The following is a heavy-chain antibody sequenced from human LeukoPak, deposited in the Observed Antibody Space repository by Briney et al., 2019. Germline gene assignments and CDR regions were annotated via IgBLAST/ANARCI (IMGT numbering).Heavy chain of an antibody. V-gene: IGHV4-39*01. CDR3: ARLDGSGIFSQQNFDY. D-gene: IGHD3-10*01. J-gene: IGHJ4*02. Sequence: PSETLSLTCTVSGGSVSSSSHYWGWVRQPPGKGLEWIGTIFYTGNTDYNPSLKSRVTISVDTSKNQFSLRVNSVTAADTAEYYCARLDGSGIFSQQNFDYWGQGTLVTVSS. CDR2: IFYTGNT. CDR1: GGSVSSSSHY.